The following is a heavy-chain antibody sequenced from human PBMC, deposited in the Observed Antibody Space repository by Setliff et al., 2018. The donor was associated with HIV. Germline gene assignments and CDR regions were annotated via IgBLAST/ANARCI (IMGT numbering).Heavy chain of an antibody. D-gene: IGHD3-22*01. CDR3: ARAPNSPYYSNVWYADH. V-gene: IGHV5-51*01. CDR1: GYSFTTYW. J-gene: IGHJ5*02. CDR2: LYPGDSDT. Sequence: GESQKISCKTSGYSFTTYWIGWVRQMPGKGLEWMAILYPGDSDTRNSPSFQSQVTVSADKSIGTAYLQWNSLKASDTALYFCARAPNSPYYSNVWYADHWGQGTLVTAPQ.